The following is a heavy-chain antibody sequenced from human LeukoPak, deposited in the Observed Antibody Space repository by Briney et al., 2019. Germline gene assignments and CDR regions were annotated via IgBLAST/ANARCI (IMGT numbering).Heavy chain of an antibody. CDR2: IYTSGST. D-gene: IGHD3-3*01. J-gene: IGHJ5*02. CDR3: ARTEYYDFWSGYYDNNWFDP. Sequence: PSETLSLTCTVSGGSISSSSYYWNWIRQPPGKGLEWIGRIYTSGSTNYNPSLKSRVTISVDTSKNQFSLKLSSVTAADTAVYYCARTEYYDFWSGYYDNNWFDPWAREPWSPSPQ. V-gene: IGHV4-39*07. CDR1: GGSISSSSYY.